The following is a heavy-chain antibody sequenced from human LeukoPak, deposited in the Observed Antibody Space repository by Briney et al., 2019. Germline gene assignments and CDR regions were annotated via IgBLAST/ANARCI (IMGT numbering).Heavy chain of an antibody. CDR1: GFTFSSYS. D-gene: IGHD3-22*01. Sequence: GGSLRLSCAASGFTFSSYSMNWVRQAPGKGLEWVSSISSSSSYIYYVDSVKGRFTISRDNAKNSLYLQMNSLRAEDTAVYYCARVGYYDSSGYRAFDIWGQGTMVTVSS. CDR3: ARVGYYDSSGYRAFDI. J-gene: IGHJ3*02. CDR2: ISSSSSYI. V-gene: IGHV3-21*01.